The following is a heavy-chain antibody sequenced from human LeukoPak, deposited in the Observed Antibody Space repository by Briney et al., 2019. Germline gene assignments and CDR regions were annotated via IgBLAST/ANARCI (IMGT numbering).Heavy chain of an antibody. Sequence: PSETLSLTCDVYGGSFSGYYWTWIRQPPGKGLEWIGYIYYSGSTNYNPSLKSRVTISVDTSKNQFSLKLSSVTAADTAVYYCARAGPATLFDYWGQGTLVTVSS. J-gene: IGHJ4*02. D-gene: IGHD2-2*01. CDR3: ARAGPATLFDY. CDR1: GGSFSGYY. CDR2: IYYSGST. V-gene: IGHV4-59*01.